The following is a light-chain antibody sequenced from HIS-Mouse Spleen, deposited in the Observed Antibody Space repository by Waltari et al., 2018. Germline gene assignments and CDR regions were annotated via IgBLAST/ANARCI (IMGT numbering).Light chain of an antibody. CDR2: DVS. CDR1: SSGVGGYNY. V-gene: IGLV2-11*01. J-gene: IGLJ1*01. Sequence: QSALTQPRPVSGSPGQSVTISGTGTSSGVGGYNYLSGYQQHPGKAPKLMIYDVSKRPSGVPDRFSGSKSGNTASLTISGLQAEDEADYYCCSYAGSYTGVFGTGTKVTVL. CDR3: CSYAGSYTGV.